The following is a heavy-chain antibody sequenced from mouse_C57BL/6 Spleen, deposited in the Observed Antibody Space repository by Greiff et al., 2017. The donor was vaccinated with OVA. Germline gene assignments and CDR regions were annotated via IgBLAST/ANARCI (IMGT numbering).Heavy chain of an antibody. CDR3: ARSPPYSGSFAY. V-gene: IGHV1-52*01. Sequence: QVQLQQPGAELVRPGSSVKLSCKASGYTFTSYWMHWVKQRPIQGLEWIGNIDPSDSETHYNQKFKDKATLTVDKSSSTAYMQLSSLTSEDSAVYYCARSPPYSGSFAYWGQGTLVTVSA. CDR1: GYTFTSYW. D-gene: IGHD1-1*01. J-gene: IGHJ3*01. CDR2: IDPSDSET.